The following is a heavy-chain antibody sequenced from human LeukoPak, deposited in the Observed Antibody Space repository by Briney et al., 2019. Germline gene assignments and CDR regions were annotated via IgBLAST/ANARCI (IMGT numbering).Heavy chain of an antibody. CDR3: ARHKRLDP. V-gene: IGHV4-59*08. CDR2: IYYSGST. Sequence: PSETLSLTCTVSGGSISSYYWSWIRQPPGKGLEWIGYIYYSGSTNYNPSLKSRVTISVDTSKNQFSLKLSSVTAADTALYYCARHKRLDPWGQGTLVTVSS. CDR1: GGSISSYY. J-gene: IGHJ5*02.